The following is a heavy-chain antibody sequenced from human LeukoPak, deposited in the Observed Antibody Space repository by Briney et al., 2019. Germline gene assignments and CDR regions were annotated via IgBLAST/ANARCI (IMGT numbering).Heavy chain of an antibody. CDR2: IYYSGST. CDR3: ARDPGGIVAGRQYFDY. CDR1: GGSISSYY. J-gene: IGHJ4*02. V-gene: IGHV4-59*12. D-gene: IGHD6-19*01. Sequence: SETLSLTCTVSGGSISSYYWSWIRQPPGKGLEWIGYIYYSGSTNYNPSLKSRVTISADTSKNQFSLKLSSVTAADTAVYYCARDPGGIVAGRQYFDYWGQGTLVTVSS.